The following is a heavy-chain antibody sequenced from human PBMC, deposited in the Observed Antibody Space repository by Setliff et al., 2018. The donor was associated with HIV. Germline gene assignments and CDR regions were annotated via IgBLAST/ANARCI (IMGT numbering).Heavy chain of an antibody. J-gene: IGHJ4*02. Sequence: PGGSLRLSCEASGFRVTDTYMDWVRQAPGKGLEWVTLIYKAGKTYYADFVKGRFTIARDDTKNTVSLQMTNLEPGDTAMYYCAKGGYGGAYYVAGYWGQGTKVTVSS. CDR3: AKGGYGGAYYVAGY. CDR1: GFRVTDTY. V-gene: IGHV3-53*01. CDR2: IYKAGKT. D-gene: IGHD5-18*01.